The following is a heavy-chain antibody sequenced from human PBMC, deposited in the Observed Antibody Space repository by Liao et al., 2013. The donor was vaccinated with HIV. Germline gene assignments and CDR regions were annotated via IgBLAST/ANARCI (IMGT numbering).Heavy chain of an antibody. CDR3: ARDSRLYCSSTSCYKGGFDY. Sequence: QVQLQESGPGLVKPSETLSLTCTVSGGSISSSSYYWGWIRQPPGKGLEWIGSIYYSGSTYYNPSLKSRVTISVDTSKNQFSLKLSSVTAADTAVYYCARDSRLYCSSTSCYKGGFDYWGQGTLVTVSS. CDR2: IYYSGST. CDR1: GGSISSSSYY. V-gene: IGHV4-39*07. D-gene: IGHD2-2*02. J-gene: IGHJ4*02.